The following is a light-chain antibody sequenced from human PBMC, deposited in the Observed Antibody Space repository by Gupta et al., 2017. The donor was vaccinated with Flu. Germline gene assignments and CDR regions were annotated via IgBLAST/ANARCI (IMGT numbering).Light chain of an antibody. CDR1: SSDVGGSDC. CDR3: VSHEGSNNPFV. Sequence: QSARTQPPTASGYPAQSVAISCIGTSSDVGGSDCVSWYQQHPGPAPKLIIHEVNKGPSGVPDRFSGSKSGNPASLTVSGLQAEDEADYYCVSHEGSNNPFVFGTGTKVTVL. CDR2: EVN. J-gene: IGLJ1*01. V-gene: IGLV2-8*01.